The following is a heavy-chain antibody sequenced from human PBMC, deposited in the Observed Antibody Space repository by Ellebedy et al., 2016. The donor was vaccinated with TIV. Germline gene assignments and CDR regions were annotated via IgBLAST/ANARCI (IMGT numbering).Heavy chain of an antibody. D-gene: IGHD5-12*01. Sequence: GESLKISCAASGFTFTNYAIHWVRQGPGKGLVWVSHINDDGNRITYAASVKGRFAISRDIARNTPFLQMDSLRAEDTAVYYCARGGHGGFAGWDRMDVWGQGTTVTVSS. CDR1: GFTFTNYA. CDR2: INDDGNRI. J-gene: IGHJ6*02. CDR3: ARGGHGGFAGWDRMDV. V-gene: IGHV3-74*01.